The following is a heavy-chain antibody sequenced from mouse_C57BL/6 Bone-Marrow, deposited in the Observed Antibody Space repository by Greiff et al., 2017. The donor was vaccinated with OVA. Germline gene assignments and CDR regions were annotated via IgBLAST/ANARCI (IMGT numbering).Heavy chain of an antibody. CDR2: IYPGDGDT. D-gene: IGHD2-4*01. CDR3: ASGDYDYLPWFAY. J-gene: IGHJ3*01. Sequence: QVQLQQSGPELVKPGASVKISCKASGYAFSSSWMNWVKQRPGKGLEWIGRIYPGDGDTNYNGKFKGKATLTADKSSSTAYMQLSSLTSEDSAVYFCASGDYDYLPWFAYWGQGTLVTVSA. CDR1: GYAFSSSW. V-gene: IGHV1-82*01.